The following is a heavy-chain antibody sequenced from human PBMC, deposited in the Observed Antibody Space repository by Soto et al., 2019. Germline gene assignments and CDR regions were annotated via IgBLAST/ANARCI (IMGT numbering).Heavy chain of an antibody. Sequence: GGSLRLSCAASGFTFDDYGMSWVRQAPGKGLEWVSGINWNGGSTGYADSVKGRFTISRDNAKNSLYLQMNSLRAEDTALYHCARYSGHNPNYYYYYMDVWGKGTTVTVSS. J-gene: IGHJ6*03. D-gene: IGHD5-12*01. CDR2: INWNGGST. CDR1: GFTFDDYG. V-gene: IGHV3-20*01. CDR3: ARYSGHNPNYYYYYMDV.